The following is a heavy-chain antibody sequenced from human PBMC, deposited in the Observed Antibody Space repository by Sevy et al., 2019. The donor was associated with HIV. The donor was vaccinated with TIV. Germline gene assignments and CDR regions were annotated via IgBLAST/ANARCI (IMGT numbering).Heavy chain of an antibody. J-gene: IGHJ3*02. CDR2: IWYDGSNK. CDR1: GFTFSSYG. Sequence: GGSLRLSCAASGFTFSSYGMHWVRQAPGKGLEWVAVIWYDGSNKYYADSVKGRFTISRDNSKNTLYLQMNSLRAEDTAVYYCATTDLYYDFWSGYYRRDDAFDIWGQWTMVTVSS. CDR3: ATTDLYYDFWSGYYRRDDAFDI. D-gene: IGHD3-3*01. V-gene: IGHV3-33*01.